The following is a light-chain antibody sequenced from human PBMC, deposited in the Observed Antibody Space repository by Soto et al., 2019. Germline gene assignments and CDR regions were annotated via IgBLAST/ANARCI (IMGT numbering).Light chain of an antibody. Sequence: QSVLTQPPSASGTPGQRVTISCSGSSSNIGSNTVNWYQQLPGTAPKLLIYTTDQWPSGVPDRFSGSKSGTSASLAISGLQSEDEADYYCAAWDDSLNGWVFGGGTKLTVL. J-gene: IGLJ3*02. CDR3: AAWDDSLNGWV. V-gene: IGLV1-44*01. CDR2: TTD. CDR1: SSNIGSNT.